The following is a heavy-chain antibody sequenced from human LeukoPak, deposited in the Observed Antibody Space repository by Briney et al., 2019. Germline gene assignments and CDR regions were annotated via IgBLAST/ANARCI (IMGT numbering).Heavy chain of an antibody. CDR3: ARGSVIAATGNYFDY. CDR2: IIPIFGTA. V-gene: IGHV1-69*01. Sequence: GASVKVSCKASGGTFSSYAISWVRQAPGQALEWMGGIIPIFGTANYAQNFQDRVTITADETTSTAYMELSSLRSEDTAVYYCARGSVIAATGNYFDYWGQGTLVTVSS. CDR1: GGTFSSYA. D-gene: IGHD6-13*01. J-gene: IGHJ4*02.